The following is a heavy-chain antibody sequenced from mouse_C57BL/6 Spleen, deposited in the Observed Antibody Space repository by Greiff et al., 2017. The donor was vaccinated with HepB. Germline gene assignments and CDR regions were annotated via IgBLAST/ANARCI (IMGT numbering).Heavy chain of an antibody. CDR3: ARLLLRYAMDY. J-gene: IGHJ4*01. D-gene: IGHD1-1*01. CDR2: IRNKANGYTT. CDR1: GFTFTDYY. V-gene: IGHV7-3*01. Sequence: EVMLVESGGGLVQPGGSLSLSCAASGFTFTDYYMSWVRQPPGKALEWLGFIRNKANGYTTEYSASVKGRFTISRDNSQSILYLQMNALRAEDSATYYCARLLLRYAMDYWGQGTSVTVSS.